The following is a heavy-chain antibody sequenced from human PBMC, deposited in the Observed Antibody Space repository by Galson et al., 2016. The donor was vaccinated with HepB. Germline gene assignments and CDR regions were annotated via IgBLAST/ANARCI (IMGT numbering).Heavy chain of an antibody. V-gene: IGHV3-7*01. J-gene: IGHJ6*02. CDR3: ARGMNFYYYGLAV. Sequence: SLRLSCAASKFSFTSFWMTWVCQAPGKGLEWLANINVDGNEKYYVDSVEGRFTISRDNAKNSVYLQMNALRGEDTAVYYCARGMNFYYYGLAVWGQGTSVTVSS. CDR2: INVDGNEK. CDR1: KFSFTSFW.